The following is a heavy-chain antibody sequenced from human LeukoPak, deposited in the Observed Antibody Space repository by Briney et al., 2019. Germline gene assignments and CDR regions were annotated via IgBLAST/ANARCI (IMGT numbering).Heavy chain of an antibody. Sequence: SGTLSLTCAVSGASIISSDYHWGWVRLPPGKGLEWIGTISYSGNTDYNPSLRSRVTISVDTSNNQFSLRLGSVTAADTAVYHCARHCCSGPAKRVFDIWGQGTMVTVSS. D-gene: IGHD2-15*01. CDR1: GASIISSDYH. V-gene: IGHV4-39*01. CDR2: ISYSGNT. J-gene: IGHJ3*02. CDR3: ARHCCSGPAKRVFDI.